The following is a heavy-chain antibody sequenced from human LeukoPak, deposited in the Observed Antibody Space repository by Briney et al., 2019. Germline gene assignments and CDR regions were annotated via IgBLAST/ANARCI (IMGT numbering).Heavy chain of an antibody. Sequence: PGGSLRLSCAASGFTFSHYWMTWVRQAPGKGLEWVANTNQDGSDKYYVDSVKGRFTISRDNAKNSLYLQMNSLRAEDTAVYYCARDYFGSGGYYPWGQGTLVTVSS. CDR2: TNQDGSDK. V-gene: IGHV3-7*01. CDR3: ARDYFGSGGYYP. CDR1: GFTFSHYW. D-gene: IGHD3-10*01. J-gene: IGHJ5*02.